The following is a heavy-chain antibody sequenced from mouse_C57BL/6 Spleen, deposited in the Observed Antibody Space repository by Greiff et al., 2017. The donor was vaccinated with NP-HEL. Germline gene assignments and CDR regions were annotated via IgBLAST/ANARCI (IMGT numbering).Heavy chain of an antibody. CDR2: INPSSGYT. CDR1: GYTFTSYT. D-gene: IGHD4-1*01. Sequence: QVQLKESGAELARPGASVKMSCKASGYTFTSYTMHWVKQRPGQGLEWIGYINPSSGYTKYNQKFKDKATLTADKSSSTAYMQLSSLTSEDSAVYYCARSLNWDYYFDYWGQGTTLTVSS. CDR3: ARSLNWDYYFDY. V-gene: IGHV1-4*01. J-gene: IGHJ2*01.